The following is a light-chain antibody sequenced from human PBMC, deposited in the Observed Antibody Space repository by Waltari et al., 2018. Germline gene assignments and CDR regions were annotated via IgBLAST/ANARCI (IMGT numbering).Light chain of an antibody. CDR2: RSK. Sequence: QSVLTQPPSASGTPGQRVTISCSGSSSNIGSNYVYWYQQLPGTAPKLLIYRSKQRPSGVPARFSGSKSGTSASLAISGLRAEDEADYYCAAWDDNLSGGVFGGGTKLTVL. J-gene: IGLJ3*02. V-gene: IGLV1-47*01. CDR3: AAWDDNLSGGV. CDR1: SSNIGSNY.